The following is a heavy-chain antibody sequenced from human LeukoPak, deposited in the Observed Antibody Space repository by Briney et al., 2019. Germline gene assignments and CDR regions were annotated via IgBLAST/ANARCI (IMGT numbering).Heavy chain of an antibody. CDR1: GFTFSNYA. J-gene: IGHJ4*02. Sequence: QPGGSLRLSCAASGFTFSNYAMHWVRQAPGKGLEWVSAIWYDGKNQYYADSVKGRFTISRDNSKNTVYLQVDSLRAEDTAVYYCAKAGGLIASTGIDFWGQGTLVTVSS. CDR3: AKAGGLIASTGIDF. V-gene: IGHV3-33*06. D-gene: IGHD6-13*01. CDR2: IWYDGKNQ.